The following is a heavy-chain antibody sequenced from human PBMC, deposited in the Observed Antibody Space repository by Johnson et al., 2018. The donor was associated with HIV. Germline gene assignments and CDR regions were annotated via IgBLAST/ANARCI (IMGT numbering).Heavy chain of an antibody. CDR3: AKSSGWGHDAFDI. V-gene: IGHV3-11*04. D-gene: IGHD6-19*01. Sequence: QVQLVESGGGLVQPGGSLRLSCAASGFTFTDYYMNWIRQAPGKGLEWVSYISSSGSTIYYADSVKGRFTISRDNAKNSLYLQMNSLRVEDTAVYYCAKSSGWGHDAFDIWGQGTMVTVSS. CDR2: ISSSGSTI. CDR1: GFTFTDYY. J-gene: IGHJ3*02.